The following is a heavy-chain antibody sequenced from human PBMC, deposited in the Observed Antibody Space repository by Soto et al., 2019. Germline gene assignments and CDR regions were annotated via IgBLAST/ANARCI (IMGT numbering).Heavy chain of an antibody. J-gene: IGHJ4*02. CDR1: AGSFSGYY. CDR2: INHSGST. Sequence: PSETQSLTCPVYAGSFSGYYWSWIRHPPGKWLEWIGEINHSGSTNYNTSLKSRVTISVDTSKNQFSLKLSSVTATDTAVYYCARGIYSSSSRGNDYWGQGXLVTVYS. CDR3: ARGIYSSSSRGNDY. D-gene: IGHD6-6*01. V-gene: IGHV4-34*01.